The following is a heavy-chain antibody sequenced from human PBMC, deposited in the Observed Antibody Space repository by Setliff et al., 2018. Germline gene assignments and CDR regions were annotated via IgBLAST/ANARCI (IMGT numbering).Heavy chain of an antibody. CDR3: ASHEPWLWNAFDI. Sequence: GGSLRLSCVVSGFTFSDYYMSWIRQAPGKGLEWVSYIRSSNSYTNYADSVKGRFTISRDNAKNSLYLQMNSLRAEDTAVYYCASHEPWLWNAFDIWGQGTMVTVSS. CDR2: IRSSNSYT. V-gene: IGHV3-11*06. J-gene: IGHJ3*02. CDR1: GFTFSDYY. D-gene: IGHD6-19*01.